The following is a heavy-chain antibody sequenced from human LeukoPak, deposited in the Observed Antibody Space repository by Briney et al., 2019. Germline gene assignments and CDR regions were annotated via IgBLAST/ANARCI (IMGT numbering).Heavy chain of an antibody. V-gene: IGHV4-38-2*01. D-gene: IGHD3-22*01. CDR2: IYHSGST. J-gene: IGHJ4*02. Sequence: SETLSLTCAVSGYSISIGYYWAWIRQPPGKELEWIGSIYHSGSTYYNPSLKSRVTLSMDTSKNQFSLKLSSATAADTAAYYCARHAFFDSTGYYYYFDYWGQGSLVTVSS. CDR3: ARHAFFDSTGYYYYFDY. CDR1: GYSISIGYY.